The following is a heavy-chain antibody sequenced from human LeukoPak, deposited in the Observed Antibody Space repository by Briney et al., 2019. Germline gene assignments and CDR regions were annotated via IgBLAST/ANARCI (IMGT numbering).Heavy chain of an antibody. V-gene: IGHV3-23*01. CDR2: FSGSGGGT. CDR3: AKGNIVATPPGN. D-gene: IGHD5-12*01. J-gene: IGHJ4*02. CDR1: GFTFSSYA. Sequence: GGSLRLSCAASGFTFSSYAMSWVRQAPGKGLEWVSAFSGSGGGTYYADSVKGRFTISRDNSKNTLYLQMNSLRAEDTAVYYRAKGNIVATPPGNWGQGTLVTVSS.